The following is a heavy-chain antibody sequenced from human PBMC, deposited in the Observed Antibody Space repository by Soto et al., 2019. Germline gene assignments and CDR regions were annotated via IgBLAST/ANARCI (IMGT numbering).Heavy chain of an antibody. CDR3: AREADTAMATGACDI. CDR1: GGSTSSYY. V-gene: IGHV4-59*01. Sequence: SETLSLTCTVSGGSTSSYYWSWIRQPPGKGLEWIGYIYYSGSTNYNPSLKSRVTISVDTSKNQFSLKLSSVTAADTAVYYCAREADTAMATGACDIWGQETMVTVSS. CDR2: IYYSGST. D-gene: IGHD5-18*01. J-gene: IGHJ3*02.